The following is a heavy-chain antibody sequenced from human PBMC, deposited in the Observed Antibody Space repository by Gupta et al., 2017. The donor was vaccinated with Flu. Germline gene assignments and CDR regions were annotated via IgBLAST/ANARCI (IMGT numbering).Heavy chain of an antibody. CDR1: GFTFSDYD. J-gene: IGHJ4*02. CDR2: IGAASDT. D-gene: IGHD4-17*01. V-gene: IGHV3-13*01. Sequence: EVQLVESGGGLVQPGGSLRLSCAASGFTFSDYDMHWVRQATGKSLEWVSAIGAASDTLYPDSVKGRFTISRENAKNSLYLQMSSLSDGDTAVYYCTRGLGAYYTAWGYFDSWGPGTLVTVSS. CDR3: TRGLGAYYTAWGYFDS.